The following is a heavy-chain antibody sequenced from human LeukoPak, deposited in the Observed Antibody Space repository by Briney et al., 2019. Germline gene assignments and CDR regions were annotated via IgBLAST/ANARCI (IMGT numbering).Heavy chain of an antibody. V-gene: IGHV5-51*01. Sequence: GESLKISCKGSGYSFPNYWIAWVRQMPGKGLEWMGIIYPRDSDTRYSPSFQGQVTISADKSISTVYLQWSSLKASDTAMYYCARYVGVGSSLSFDYWGQGTLVTVSS. CDR1: GYSFPNYW. J-gene: IGHJ4*02. CDR2: IYPRDSDT. CDR3: ARYVGVGSSLSFDY. D-gene: IGHD6-6*01.